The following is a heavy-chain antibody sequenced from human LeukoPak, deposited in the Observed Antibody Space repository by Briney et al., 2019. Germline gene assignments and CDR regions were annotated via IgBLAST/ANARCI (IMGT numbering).Heavy chain of an antibody. J-gene: IGHJ4*02. CDR2: VTSSGDST. CDR1: GFTFSSYA. D-gene: IGHD6-13*01. V-gene: IGHV3-23*01. CDR3: EQAGY. Sequence: GGSLRLSCVASGFTFSSYAVTWVRQAPGKGLEWASFVTSSGDSTYYADSVKGRFTISRDNSKNTVNVQMNSLRAEDTAVYYCEQAGYWSQGALVTVSS.